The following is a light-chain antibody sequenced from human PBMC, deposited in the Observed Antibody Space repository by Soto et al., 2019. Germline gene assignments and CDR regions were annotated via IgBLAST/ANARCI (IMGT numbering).Light chain of an antibody. CDR2: EVT. Sequence: QSALTQPPSASGSPGQSVTISCTGTSSDVGAYKYVSWYQQYPGKAPKLMIYEVTKRPSGVPDRFSGSKSGNTACLTVSGLQAEDEADYYCTSYVGNDIWVFGGGTKVTVL. J-gene: IGLJ3*02. CDR1: SSDVGAYKY. CDR3: TSYVGNDIWV. V-gene: IGLV2-8*01.